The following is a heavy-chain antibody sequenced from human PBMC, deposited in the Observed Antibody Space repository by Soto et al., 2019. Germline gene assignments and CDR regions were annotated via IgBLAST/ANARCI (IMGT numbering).Heavy chain of an antibody. CDR3: ARQSTGSSVEVDX. D-gene: IGHD2-2*01. CDR2: IYYSGST. J-gene: IGHJ4*02. V-gene: IGHV4-39*01. Sequence: PSETLSLTCTVSGGSISSISYYWGWIRQPPGKGLESIGTIYYSGSTYYNPSLKSRVTICVDTSKNQFSLKLTSVTAADTAVYYCARQSTGSSVEVDXWGQGTLVTVSX. CDR1: GGSISSISYY.